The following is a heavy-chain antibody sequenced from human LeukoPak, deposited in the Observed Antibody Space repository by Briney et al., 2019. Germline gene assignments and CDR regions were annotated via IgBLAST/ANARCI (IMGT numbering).Heavy chain of an antibody. CDR3: AREIRAAGGDWFDP. V-gene: IGHV4-34*01. D-gene: IGHD6-13*01. J-gene: IGHJ5*02. CDR1: GGSFSGYY. Sequence: SETLSLTCAVYGGSFSGYYWSWIRQPPGKGLEWIGEINHSGSTNYNPSLESRVTISVDKSKNQFSLRLSSVTAADTAVYYCAREIRAAGGDWFDPWGQGTLVTVSS. CDR2: INHSGST.